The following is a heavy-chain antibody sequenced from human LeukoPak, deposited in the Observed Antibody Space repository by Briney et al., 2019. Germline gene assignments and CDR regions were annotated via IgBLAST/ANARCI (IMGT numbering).Heavy chain of an antibody. J-gene: IGHJ4*02. D-gene: IGHD3-22*01. CDR1: GYTFTSYY. Sequence: ASVKVSCKASGYTFTSYYMHWVRQAPGQGLEWMGIINPSGGSTSYAQKFQGRVTMTRDTSTSTVYMELSSLRSEDTAVYYCARANYYDSSGYSLYYFDYWAREPWSPSPQ. CDR2: INPSGGST. CDR3: ARANYYDSSGYSLYYFDY. V-gene: IGHV1-46*01.